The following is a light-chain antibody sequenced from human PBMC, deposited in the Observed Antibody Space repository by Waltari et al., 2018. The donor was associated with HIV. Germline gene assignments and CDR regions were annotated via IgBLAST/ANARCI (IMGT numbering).Light chain of an antibody. CDR2: GAS. Sequence: DIVLTQSPGTLSLSPGGRATLSCRASQSVSSNSLAWYQQKPGQAPRLLIYGASSRATGIPDRFSGSGSGTDFTLTISRLQTEDFAVYHCQQYGSSPWTFGQGTKVEIK. CDR1: QSVSSNS. V-gene: IGKV3-20*01. CDR3: QQYGSSPWT. J-gene: IGKJ1*01.